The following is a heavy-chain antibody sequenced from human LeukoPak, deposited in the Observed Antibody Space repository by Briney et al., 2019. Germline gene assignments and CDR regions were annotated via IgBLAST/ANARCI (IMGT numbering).Heavy chain of an antibody. CDR2: IYTSGST. V-gene: IGHV4-4*07. Sequence: PSETLSLTCTVSGGSISSYYWSWIRQPAGKGLEWIGRIYTSGSTNYNPSLKSRVTMSVDTSKNQFSLKLSSVTAADTAVYYCARGSIGVAVAGTLGYLDYWGQGTLVTVSS. CDR3: ARGSIGVAVAGTLGYLDY. J-gene: IGHJ4*02. CDR1: GGSISSYY. D-gene: IGHD6-19*01.